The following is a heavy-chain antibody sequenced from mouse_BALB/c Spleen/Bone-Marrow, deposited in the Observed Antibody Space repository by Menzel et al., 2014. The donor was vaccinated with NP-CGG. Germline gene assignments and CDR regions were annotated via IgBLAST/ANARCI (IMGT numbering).Heavy chain of an antibody. Sequence: LVRTGASVKISCKASGYSFTGYYIHWVRQSHGKSLEWIGYISSYNDATNYNQKFKGKAIFTLDTSSSAAYMHFNSLTSEDSAVYYCTRNFDSWGQGTTLTISS. CDR1: GYSFTGYY. CDR3: TRNFDS. V-gene: IGHV1S34*01. J-gene: IGHJ2*01. CDR2: ISSYNDAT.